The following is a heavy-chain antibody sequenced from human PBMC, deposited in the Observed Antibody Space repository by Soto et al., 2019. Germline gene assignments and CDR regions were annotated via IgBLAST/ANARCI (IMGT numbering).Heavy chain of an antibody. Sequence: GGSLRLSCAASGFTFSSYGMHWVRQAPGKGLEWVAVISYDGSNKYYADSVKGRFTISRDNSKNTLYLQMNSLRAEDTAVYYCAKGGHGDYGAYYYYYMDVWGKGTTVTVSS. J-gene: IGHJ6*03. V-gene: IGHV3-30*18. CDR2: ISYDGSNK. CDR1: GFTFSSYG. CDR3: AKGGHGDYGAYYYYYMDV. D-gene: IGHD4-17*01.